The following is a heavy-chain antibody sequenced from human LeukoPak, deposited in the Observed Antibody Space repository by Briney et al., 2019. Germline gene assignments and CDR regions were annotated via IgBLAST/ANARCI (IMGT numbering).Heavy chain of an antibody. D-gene: IGHD3-22*01. CDR2: ISGSGGST. CDR3: AKRQYYDSGQYAFDI. Sequence: PGGSLRLSCAASGFTFSSYAMSWVRQAPGKELEWVSAISGSGGSTYYADSVKGRFTISRDNSKNTLYLQMNSLRAEDTAVYYCAKRQYYDSGQYAFDIWGQGTMVTVSS. J-gene: IGHJ3*02. CDR1: GFTFSSYA. V-gene: IGHV3-23*01.